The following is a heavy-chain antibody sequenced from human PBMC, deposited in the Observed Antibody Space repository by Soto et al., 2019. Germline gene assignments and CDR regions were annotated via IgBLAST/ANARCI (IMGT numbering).Heavy chain of an antibody. CDR2: ITPGNGDT. CDR3: ARERMAGPFDN. V-gene: IGHV1-2*02. J-gene: IGHJ4*02. D-gene: IGHD2-8*01. CDR1: GGTFSSYA. Sequence: ASVKVSCKASGGTFSSYAISRVRQAPGQGLEWMGGITPGNGDTNYAQPFQGRVTLTRDTSIDTAYMDLSGLKSDDTAVYYCARERMAGPFDNWGQGTLVTVSS.